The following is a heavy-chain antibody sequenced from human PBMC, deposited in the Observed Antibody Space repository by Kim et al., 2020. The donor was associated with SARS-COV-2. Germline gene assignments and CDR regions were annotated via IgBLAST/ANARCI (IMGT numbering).Heavy chain of an antibody. CDR2: IIPIFGKA. D-gene: IGHD1-20*01. Sequence: SVKVSCKASGGTFSSYAISWVRQAPGQGLEWMGGIIPIFGKANYAQKFQGRVTITADKSTSTAYMELSSLRSEDTAVYYCARAYNNWNDLLSVGIYYYGVDVWGQGTTVAVSS. V-gene: IGHV1-69*06. J-gene: IGHJ6*02. CDR3: ARAYNNWNDLLSVGIYYYGVDV. CDR1: GGTFSSYA.